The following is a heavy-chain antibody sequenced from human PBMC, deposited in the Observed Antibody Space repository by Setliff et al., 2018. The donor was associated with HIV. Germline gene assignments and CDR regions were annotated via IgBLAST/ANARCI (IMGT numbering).Heavy chain of an antibody. V-gene: IGHV3-48*01. Sequence: RLSCAASGFTFSSYSMNWVRQAPGKGLEWVSYIGGSGSAIYYADSVKGRFTISRDNAKNSLYLQLNSLRAEDTAVYYCVRDASPDYDSGGYSAGGHWGRGTLVTVSS. J-gene: IGHJ4*02. CDR3: VRDASPDYDSGGYSAGGH. CDR2: IGGSGSAI. D-gene: IGHD3-22*01. CDR1: GFTFSSYS.